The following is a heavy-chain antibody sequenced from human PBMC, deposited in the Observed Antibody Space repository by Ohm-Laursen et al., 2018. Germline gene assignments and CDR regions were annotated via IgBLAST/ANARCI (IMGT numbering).Heavy chain of an antibody. V-gene: IGHV4-31*03. Sequence: SQTLSLTCTVSGGSISSGGYYWSWIRQHPGKGLEWIGYIYYSGSTYYNPSLKSRVTISVDTSKNQFSLKLSSVTAADTAVYYCQGDSSGSNDYWGQGTLVTVSS. CDR1: GGSISSGGYY. CDR3: QGDSSGSNDY. D-gene: IGHD3-22*01. J-gene: IGHJ4*02. CDR2: IYYSGST.